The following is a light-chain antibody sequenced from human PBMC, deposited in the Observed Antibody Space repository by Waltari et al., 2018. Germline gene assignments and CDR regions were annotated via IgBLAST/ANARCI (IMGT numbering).Light chain of an antibody. Sequence: DIQMTQSPSSLSASVGDRVTITCRASQSINTYLNWYQQKPGKAPKLLIQRASSLQSGVPSRFSGSESGPDFTLTISSLQPEDFATYYCQQTNSPPLTFGGGTRVETK. CDR1: QSINTY. CDR2: RAS. V-gene: IGKV1-39*01. J-gene: IGKJ4*01. CDR3: QQTNSPPLT.